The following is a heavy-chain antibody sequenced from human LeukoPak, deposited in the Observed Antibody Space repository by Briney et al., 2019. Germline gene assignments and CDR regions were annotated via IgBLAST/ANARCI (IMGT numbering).Heavy chain of an antibody. V-gene: IGHV3-66*01. CDR2: IYSGGST. CDR1: GFTVSSNY. D-gene: IGHD3-10*01. J-gene: IGHJ4*02. CDR3: VKDGSGSYYTYYFDY. Sequence: GGSLRLSCAASGFTVSSNYMSWVRQAPGKGLEWVSVIYSGGSTYYADSVKGRFTISRDNSKNTLYLQMSSLRAEDTAVYYCVKDGSGSYYTYYFDYWGQGTLVTVSS.